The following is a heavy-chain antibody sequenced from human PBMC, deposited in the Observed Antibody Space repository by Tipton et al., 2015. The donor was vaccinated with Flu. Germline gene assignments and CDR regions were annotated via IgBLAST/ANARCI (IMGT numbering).Heavy chain of an antibody. V-gene: IGHV1-69*09. J-gene: IGHJ4*02. CDR1: GDTFSSYT. Sequence: QLVQSGAEVKKPGSSVKISCKASGDTFSSYTIAWVRQAPGHGLEWMGRIIPILGIANYAQKFQGRVTITADKSTGTIYMELSSLRSEDTAVYYCARGGYCSSTTCYKSYGYWGQGTLVTV. CDR2: IIPILGIA. CDR3: ARGGYCSSTTCYKSYGY. D-gene: IGHD2-2*02.